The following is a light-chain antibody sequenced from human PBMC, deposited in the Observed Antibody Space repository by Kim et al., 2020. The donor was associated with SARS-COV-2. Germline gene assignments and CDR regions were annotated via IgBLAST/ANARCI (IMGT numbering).Light chain of an antibody. V-gene: IGKV1-27*01. J-gene: IGKJ2*01. CDR3: QKYDSGPYT. Sequence: SASVGDIVTLTCRASQGISDYLAWYQEKPGKVPELLIYGASTLQPGVPSRFSGTGSETYFTLTINTLQPEDVATYYCQKYDSGPYTFGQGTKLEI. CDR2: GAS. CDR1: QGISDY.